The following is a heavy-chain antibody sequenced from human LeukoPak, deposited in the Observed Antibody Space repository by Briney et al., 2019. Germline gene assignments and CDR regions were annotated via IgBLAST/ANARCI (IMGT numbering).Heavy chain of an antibody. J-gene: IGHJ4*02. V-gene: IGHV4-59*01. Sequence: SETLSLTCTVSGXSISSYYGSWIRQPPGKGLEWIGYIYYSGSTNYNPSLKSRVTISVDTSKNQFSLNLTSVTAADTAVYYCARGSTGPFDYWGQGTLVTVSS. CDR3: ARGSTGPFDY. CDR1: GXSISSYY. CDR2: IYYSGST. D-gene: IGHD2-2*01.